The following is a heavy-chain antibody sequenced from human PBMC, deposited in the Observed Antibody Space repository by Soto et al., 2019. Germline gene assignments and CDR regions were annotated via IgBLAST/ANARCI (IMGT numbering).Heavy chain of an antibody. Sequence: QVQLVQSGAEVKTPGSSVEVSCKASGGIFSSFSITWVRQVPGHGLEWMGGIIPMTGTPNYAEKFQGRLTLTADDSTRTAYLVLSSLKSEDTAVYYCARGPILPGATSWLDPWGQGTVVFVSS. J-gene: IGHJ5*02. V-gene: IGHV1-69*01. CDR3: ARGPILPGATSWLDP. D-gene: IGHD1-1*01. CDR1: GGIFSSFS. CDR2: IIPMTGTP.